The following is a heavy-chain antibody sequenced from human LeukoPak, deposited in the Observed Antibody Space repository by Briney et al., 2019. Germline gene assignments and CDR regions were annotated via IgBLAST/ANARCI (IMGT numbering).Heavy chain of an antibody. CDR3: ARHDYGSGSYSHFDY. Sequence: ESLKISCKGSGYSFDNYWITWLRQMPGKGLEWMGKVDLSDSYTNYSPSFQGHVTISADKSISTAYLQWSSLKASDSAMYYCARHDYGSGSYSHFDYWGQRTLVTVSS. CDR2: VDLSDSYT. J-gene: IGHJ4*02. CDR1: GYSFDNYW. V-gene: IGHV5-10-1*01. D-gene: IGHD3-10*01.